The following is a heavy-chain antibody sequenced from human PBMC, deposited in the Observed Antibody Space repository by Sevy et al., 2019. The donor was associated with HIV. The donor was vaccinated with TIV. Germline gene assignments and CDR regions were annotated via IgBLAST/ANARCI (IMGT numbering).Heavy chain of an antibody. CDR1: GGSISSGGYS. CDR3: ARAGNCSGGSCYSRFYWFDP. V-gene: IGHV4-30-2*01. D-gene: IGHD2-15*01. J-gene: IGHJ5*02. CDR2: IYHSGST. Sequence: SETPSLTCAVSGGSISSGGYSWSWIRQPPGKGLEWIGYIYHSGSTYYNPSLKSRVTISVDRSKNQFSLKLSSVTAADTAVYYCARAGNCSGGSCYSRFYWFDPWGQGTLVTVSS.